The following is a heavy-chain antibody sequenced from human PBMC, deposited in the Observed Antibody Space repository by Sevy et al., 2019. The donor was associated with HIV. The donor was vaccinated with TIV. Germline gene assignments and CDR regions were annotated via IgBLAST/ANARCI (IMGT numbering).Heavy chain of an antibody. V-gene: IGHV3-23*01. J-gene: IGHJ4*02. CDR1: GYIFSGYV. CDR2: ISASGGST. Sequence: GGSLRLSCAASGYIFSGYVMSWVRQAPGKGLEWISHISASGGSTYYADSVKGRFTISRDNAKNSLYLQMNSLRAEDTAVYYCARDAGEYCSSTSCRDAFFDYWGQGTLVTVSS. CDR3: ARDAGEYCSSTSCRDAFFDY. D-gene: IGHD2-2*01.